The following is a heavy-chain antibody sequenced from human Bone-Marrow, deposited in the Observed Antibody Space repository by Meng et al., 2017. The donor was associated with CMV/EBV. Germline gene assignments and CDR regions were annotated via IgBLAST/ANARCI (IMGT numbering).Heavy chain of an antibody. CDR1: GYTFTGYY. D-gene: IGHD3-3*01. J-gene: IGHJ4*02. V-gene: IGHV1-2*02. Sequence: ASVKVSCKASGYTFTGYYMHWVRQAPGQGLEWMGWINPNSGGTNYAQKFQGRVTMTRDTSISTAYMELSSLRSDDTAVYYCARDGDYDFWSGYYSFDYWGQGTLVTVSS. CDR3: ARDGDYDFWSGYYSFDY. CDR2: INPNSGGT.